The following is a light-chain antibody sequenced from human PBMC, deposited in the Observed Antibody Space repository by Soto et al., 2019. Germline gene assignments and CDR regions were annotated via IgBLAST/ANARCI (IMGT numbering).Light chain of an antibody. CDR2: LDSDCSH. Sequence: QLVLTQSPSASASLGASVKLTCTLSSGHSNYAIAWHQQQPEKGPRYLMRLDSDCSHNKGDGIPDRFSGSRSGAERYLTISSLQSEDEADYYCQTWVTGIHVVFGGGTKLTVL. CDR1: SGHSNYA. J-gene: IGLJ2*01. V-gene: IGLV4-69*01. CDR3: QTWVTGIHVV.